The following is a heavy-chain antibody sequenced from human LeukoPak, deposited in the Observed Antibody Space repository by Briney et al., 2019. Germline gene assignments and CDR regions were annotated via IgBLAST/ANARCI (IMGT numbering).Heavy chain of an antibody. Sequence: ASVKLSCKASGGTFSSYAISWVRQAPGQGLEWMGGIIPIFGTANYAQKFQGRVTITADESTSTAYMELSSLRSEDTAVYYCARISCSGGSCYKGAFDIWGQGTMVTVSS. CDR2: IIPIFGTA. J-gene: IGHJ3*02. CDR1: GGTFSSYA. CDR3: ARISCSGGSCYKGAFDI. D-gene: IGHD2-15*01. V-gene: IGHV1-69*13.